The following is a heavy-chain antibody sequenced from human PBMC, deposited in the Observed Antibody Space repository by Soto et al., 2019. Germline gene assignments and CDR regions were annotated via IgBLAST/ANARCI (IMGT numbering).Heavy chain of an antibody. D-gene: IGHD5-12*01. CDR3: ARDKMATIDA. CDR2: IYYSGST. CDR1: GGSISSYY. J-gene: IGHJ5*02. Sequence: SETLSLTCTVSGGSISSYYWSWIRQPPGKGLEWIGYIYYSGSTNYNPSLKSRVTISVDTSKNQFSLKLSSVTAADTAVYYCARDKMATIDAWGQGTLVTVSS. V-gene: IGHV4-59*01.